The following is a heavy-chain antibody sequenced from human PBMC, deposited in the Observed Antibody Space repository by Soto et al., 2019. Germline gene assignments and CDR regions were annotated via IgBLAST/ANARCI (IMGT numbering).Heavy chain of an antibody. Sequence: GGSLRLSCAASGFTFSSYGMHWVRQAPGKGLEWVAVISYDGSNKYYADSVKGRFTISRNNSKNTLYLQMNSLRAEDTAVYYCAKDLRFLEWSNRRGGAFDYWGQGTLVTVSS. CDR1: GFTFSSYG. J-gene: IGHJ4*02. V-gene: IGHV3-30*18. CDR3: AKDLRFLEWSNRRGGAFDY. CDR2: ISYDGSNK. D-gene: IGHD3-3*01.